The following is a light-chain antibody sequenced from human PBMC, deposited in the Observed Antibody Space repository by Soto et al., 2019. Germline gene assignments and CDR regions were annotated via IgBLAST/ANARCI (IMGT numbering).Light chain of an antibody. CDR2: SNN. CDR3: QVWDTTNPVI. CDR1: RSNIGNNY. Sequence: QSVLSQPPSASGTPGQRVTISCSGSRSNIGNNYVYWYQQLPGTAPKLLIYSNNQRPSGVPDRFSGSKSGTSASLATSRVEAGDEADYYCQVWDTTNPVIFGGGTKVTVL. J-gene: IGLJ2*01. V-gene: IGLV1-47*02.